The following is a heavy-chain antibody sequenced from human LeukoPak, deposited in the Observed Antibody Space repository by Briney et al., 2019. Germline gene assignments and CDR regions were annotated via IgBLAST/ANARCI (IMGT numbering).Heavy chain of an antibody. CDR2: ISGSGGST. J-gene: IGHJ6*03. D-gene: IGHD5-12*01. CDR1: GFTFSSYA. V-gene: IGHV3-23*01. CDR3: AKARIYRDLYYYYMDV. Sequence: GGSLRLSCAASGFTFSSYAMSWVRQAPGKGLEWVSAISGSGGSTYYADSVKGRFTISRDNSKNTLYLQMNSLRAEDTAVYYCAKARIYRDLYYYYMDVWGKGTTVTLSS.